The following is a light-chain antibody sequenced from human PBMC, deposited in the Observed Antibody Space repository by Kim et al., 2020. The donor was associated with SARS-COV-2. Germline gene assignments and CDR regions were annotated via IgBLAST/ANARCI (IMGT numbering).Light chain of an antibody. Sequence: SPGERATLACRASQRVASGYLAWYQQKLGQAPRLVIYGASSRATGIPDRFSGSGSETDFTLTISRLEPEDFAVYYCQQYGSSPRTFGQGTKVDIK. J-gene: IGKJ1*01. V-gene: IGKV3-20*01. CDR1: QRVASGY. CDR2: GAS. CDR3: QQYGSSPRT.